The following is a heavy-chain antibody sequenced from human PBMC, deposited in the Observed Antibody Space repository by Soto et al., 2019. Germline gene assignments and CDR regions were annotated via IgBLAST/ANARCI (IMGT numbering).Heavy chain of an antibody. CDR2: INPNSGGT. V-gene: IGHV1-2*02. CDR3: ARAPYSSSWYGGGGYYYYGMDG. Sequence: ASGSLSCTATGYTFTGYYMHWVRQAPGQGLEWMGWINPNSGGTNYAQKFQGRVTMTRDTSISTAYMELSRLRSDDTAVYYCARAPYSSSWYGGGGYYYYGMDGPGPAPTGTV. CDR1: GYTFTGYY. D-gene: IGHD6-13*01. J-gene: IGHJ6*02.